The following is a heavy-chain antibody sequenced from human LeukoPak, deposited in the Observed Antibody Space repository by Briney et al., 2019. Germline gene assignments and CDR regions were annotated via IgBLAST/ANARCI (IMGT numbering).Heavy chain of an antibody. CDR3: AGGSYSYYYYYMDV. J-gene: IGHJ6*03. CDR2: IYHSGST. D-gene: IGHD1-26*01. Sequence: PSGTLSLTCAVSGGSISSSNWWSGVRQPPGKGLEWIGEIYHSGSTNYNPSLKRRVTISVDKSKNQFSLKLSSVTAADTAVYYCAGGSYSYYYYYMDVWGKGTTVTVSS. CDR1: GGSISSSNW. V-gene: IGHV4-4*02.